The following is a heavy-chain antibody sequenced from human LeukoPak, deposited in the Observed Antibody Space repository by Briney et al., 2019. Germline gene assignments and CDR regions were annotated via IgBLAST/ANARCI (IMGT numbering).Heavy chain of an antibody. CDR3: TTGYSYGFLDY. CDR2: IKSKTDGGTT. V-gene: IGHV3-15*01. Sequence: GGSLRLSCAASGFTFSNAWMSWVRQAPGKGLVWVSRIKSKTDGGTTDYAAPVKGRFTISRDDSKNTLYLQMNSLKTEDTAVYYCTTGYSYGFLDYWGQGTLVTVSS. CDR1: GFTFSNAW. J-gene: IGHJ4*02. D-gene: IGHD5-18*01.